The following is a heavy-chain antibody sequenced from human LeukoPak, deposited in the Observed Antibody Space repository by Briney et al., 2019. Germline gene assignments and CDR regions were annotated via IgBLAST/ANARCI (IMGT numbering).Heavy chain of an antibody. CDR3: AKDKSYYYDSGSYGLDY. Sequence: GGSLRLSCAASGFTFSNAWMSWVRQAPGKGLEWVGRIKSKLDGGTTDYAAPVKGRFTISRDDSKNTLFLQMNSLRAEDTAVYYCAKDKSYYYDSGSYGLDYWGQGTLVTVSS. CDR1: GFTFSNAW. CDR2: IKSKLDGGTT. D-gene: IGHD3-10*01. J-gene: IGHJ4*02. V-gene: IGHV3-15*01.